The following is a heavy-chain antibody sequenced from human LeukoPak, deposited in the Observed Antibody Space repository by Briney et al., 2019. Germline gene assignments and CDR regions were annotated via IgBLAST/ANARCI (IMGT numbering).Heavy chain of an antibody. J-gene: IGHJ4*02. V-gene: IGHV4-34*01. Sequence: TPSETLSLTCAVYGGSFSGYYWSWIRQPPGKGLEWLGEINHSGSTNYNPSLKSRVTISVDTSKSQFSLKLSSVTAADTAVYYCARRRQWLVLGTDYWGQGTLVTVSS. D-gene: IGHD6-19*01. CDR3: ARRRQWLVLGTDY. CDR2: INHSGST. CDR1: GGSFSGYY.